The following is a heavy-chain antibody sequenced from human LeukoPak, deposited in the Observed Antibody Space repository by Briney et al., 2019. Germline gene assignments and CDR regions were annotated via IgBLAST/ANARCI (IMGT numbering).Heavy chain of an antibody. J-gene: IGHJ6*02. CDR2: LWYDGSNK. CDR3: ARDLSPYYYGMDV. Sequence: GGSLRLSCAASGFTFSSYGMHWVRQAPGKGLEWVAVLWYDGSNKYYADSVKGRFTISRDNSKNTLYLQMNSLRAEDTAVYYCARDLSPYYYGMDVWGQGTTVTVSS. V-gene: IGHV3-33*01. CDR1: GFTFSSYG.